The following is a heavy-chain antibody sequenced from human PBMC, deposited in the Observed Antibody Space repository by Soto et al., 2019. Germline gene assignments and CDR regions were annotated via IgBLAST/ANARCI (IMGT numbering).Heavy chain of an antibody. CDR1: GYTFTSYG. CDR2: ISAYNGNT. Sequence: QVQLVQSGAEVKKPGASVKVSCKASGYTFTSYGISWVRQAPGQGLEWMGWISAYNGNTNYSQKLQGRVTMTTDTATSTAYMELRSMRSDDTAMYYCARVRGDIVVVPAYTPCYDYGMDVWGQGTTVTVSS. V-gene: IGHV1-18*01. D-gene: IGHD2-2*01. J-gene: IGHJ6*02. CDR3: ARVRGDIVVVPAYTPCYDYGMDV.